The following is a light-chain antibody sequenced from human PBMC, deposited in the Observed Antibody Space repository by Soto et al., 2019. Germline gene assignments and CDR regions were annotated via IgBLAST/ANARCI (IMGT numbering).Light chain of an antibody. CDR2: RNY. V-gene: IGLV1-47*01. J-gene: IGLJ3*02. CDR3: GAWDDSLSGWV. Sequence: QSVLTQPPSASETPGQRVTISCSGSSSNIGSNHVYWYQHLPGTAPKLLIYRNYLRPSGVPDRFSASKSGTSASLAISGLRSDDGADYYCGAWDDSLSGWVFGGGTKLTVL. CDR1: SSNIGSNH.